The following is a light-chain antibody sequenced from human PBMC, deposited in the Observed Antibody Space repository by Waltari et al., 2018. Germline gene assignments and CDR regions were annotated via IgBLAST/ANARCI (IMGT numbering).Light chain of an antibody. CDR3: HSRDSTSTRV. Sequence: SSELHQDPAVSVALGQTVKITCQGDNLRNFSARWYQQRPGQAPILVLYGPDYRPSGIPGRFSGSTSGGTASLTSTVAQAEDEAVYYCHSRDSTSTRVFGGGTRLTV. V-gene: IGLV3-19*01. J-gene: IGLJ3*02. CDR2: GPD. CDR1: NLRNFS.